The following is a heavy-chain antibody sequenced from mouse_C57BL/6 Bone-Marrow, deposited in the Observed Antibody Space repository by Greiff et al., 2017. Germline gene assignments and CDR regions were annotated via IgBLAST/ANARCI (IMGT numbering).Heavy chain of an antibody. CDR1: GYTFTEYT. CDR3: ARHEDKADGYYDYAMDY. Sequence: VKLQQSGAELVKPGASVKLSCKASGYTFTEYTIHWVKQRSAQGLEWIGWFYPGSGSIKYNEKFKDKATLTADKSSSTVYMELSRLTSEDSAVYFCARHEDKADGYYDYAMDYWGQGTSVTVSS. J-gene: IGHJ4*01. V-gene: IGHV1-62-2*01. D-gene: IGHD2-3*01. CDR2: FYPGSGSI.